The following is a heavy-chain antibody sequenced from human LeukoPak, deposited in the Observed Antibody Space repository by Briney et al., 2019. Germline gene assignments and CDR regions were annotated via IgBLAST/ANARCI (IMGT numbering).Heavy chain of an antibody. CDR1: GGSISSSNW. J-gene: IGHJ4*02. D-gene: IGHD5-18*01. CDR3: AREGYSYVPGGY. CDR2: ISQSETT. V-gene: IGHV4-4*02. Sequence: PSETLSLTCAVSGGSISSSNWWSWVRQPPGKGLEWIGEISQSETTNYNPSLESRVTMSIDKSKNQLSLKLTSVTAADTAVYYCAREGYSYVPGGYWGQGTLVIVSS.